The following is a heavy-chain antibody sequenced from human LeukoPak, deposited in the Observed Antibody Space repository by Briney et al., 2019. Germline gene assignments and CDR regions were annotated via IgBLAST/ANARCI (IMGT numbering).Heavy chain of an antibody. Sequence: GASVKVSCKASGYTFTSYDINWVRQATGQGLEWMGWMNPNSGNTGYAQKFQGRVTMTRNTSISTAYMELSSLRSEDTAVYYCARVVEGGIAAAGTLGYWGQGTLVTVSS. CDR3: ARVVEGGIAAAGTLGY. V-gene: IGHV1-8*01. J-gene: IGHJ4*02. CDR2: MNPNSGNT. D-gene: IGHD6-13*01. CDR1: GYTFTSYD.